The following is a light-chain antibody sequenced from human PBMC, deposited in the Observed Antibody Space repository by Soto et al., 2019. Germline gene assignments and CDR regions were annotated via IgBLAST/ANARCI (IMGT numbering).Light chain of an antibody. CDR2: GAS. J-gene: IGKJ1*01. CDR1: QSVSSSY. Sequence: DIVLTQSPGTLSSSPGERATLSCRASQSVSSSYLAWYQQKPGQAPRLLIYGASSRDTGIPDRFSGSGSGTEFTLTISRLEPEDFAVYYCQQYDSSPRTFGQGTKVEIK. V-gene: IGKV3-20*01. CDR3: QQYDSSPRT.